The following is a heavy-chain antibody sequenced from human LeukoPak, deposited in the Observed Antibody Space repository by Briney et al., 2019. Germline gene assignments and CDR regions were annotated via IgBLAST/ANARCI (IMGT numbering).Heavy chain of an antibody. V-gene: IGHV3-23*01. J-gene: IGHJ4*02. D-gene: IGHD6-25*01. CDR3: ARGSSADKY. CDR1: GFTFSSYG. Sequence: GGSLRLSCAASGFTFSSYGMSWVRQAPGKGLQWFSAITATADVTYYTDAVKGRFIISRDNSKNTLYLQMNSLRVDDTAMYYCARGSSADKYWGQGTLVAVSS. CDR2: ITATADVT.